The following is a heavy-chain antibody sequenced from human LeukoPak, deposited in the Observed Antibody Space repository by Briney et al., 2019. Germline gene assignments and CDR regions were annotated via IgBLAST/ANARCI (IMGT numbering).Heavy chain of an antibody. V-gene: IGHV3-23*01. Sequence: PGGSLRLSCAASGFTFSSYAMSWVRQAPGKGLEWVSAISGSGGSTYYADSVKGRFTISRDNSKNTLYLQMNSLRAEDTAVYYCAKKISRITMVRGVISLDYWVQGTLVTVSS. CDR3: AKKISRITMVRGVISLDY. CDR1: GFTFSSYA. J-gene: IGHJ4*02. CDR2: ISGSGGST. D-gene: IGHD3-10*01.